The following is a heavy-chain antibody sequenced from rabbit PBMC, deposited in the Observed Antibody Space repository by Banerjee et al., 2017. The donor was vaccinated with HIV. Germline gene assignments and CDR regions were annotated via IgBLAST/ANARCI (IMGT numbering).Heavy chain of an antibody. D-gene: IGHD3-1*01. Sequence: QEQLVESGGGLVQPGGSLTLSCTASGFSFSNKAVMCWVRQAPGKGLEWIACINAVTGKAVYASWAKGRFTFSKTSSTTVTLQMTSLTAADTATYFCARNIPYVERPGPLWGPGTLVTVS. J-gene: IGHJ4*01. CDR3: ARNIPYVERPGPL. V-gene: IGHV1S45*01. CDR2: INAVTGKA. CDR1: GFSFSNKAV.